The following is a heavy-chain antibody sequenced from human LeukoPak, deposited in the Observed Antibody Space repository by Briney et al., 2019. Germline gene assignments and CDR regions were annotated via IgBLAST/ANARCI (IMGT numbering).Heavy chain of an antibody. J-gene: IGHJ4*02. Sequence: RVASVKVSCKASGGTFSSYAISWVRQAPGQGLEWMGGIIPIFGTANYAQKFQGRVTITADKSTSTAYMELSSLRSEDTAVYYCARVGRDGYNYVGNYFDYWGQGTLVTVSS. V-gene: IGHV1-69*06. CDR2: IIPIFGTA. D-gene: IGHD5-24*01. CDR3: ARVGRDGYNYVGNYFDY. CDR1: GGTFSSYA.